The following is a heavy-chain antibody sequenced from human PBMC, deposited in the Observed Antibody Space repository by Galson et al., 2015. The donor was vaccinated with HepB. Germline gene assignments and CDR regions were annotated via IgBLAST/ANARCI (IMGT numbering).Heavy chain of an antibody. CDR3: AKVSGAGDYFDY. J-gene: IGHJ4*02. V-gene: IGHV3-9*01. CDR1: GFTFDDYA. Sequence: SLRLSCAASGFTFDDYAMHWVRQAPGKGLEWVSGISWNSGSIGYADSVKGRFTISRDNAKNSLYLQMNSLRAEDTALYYCAKVSGAGDYFDYWGQGTLVTVSS. CDR2: ISWNSGSI. D-gene: IGHD3-10*01.